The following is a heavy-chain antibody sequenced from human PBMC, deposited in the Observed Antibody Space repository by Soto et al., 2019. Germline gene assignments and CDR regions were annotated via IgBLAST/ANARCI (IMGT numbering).Heavy chain of an antibody. CDR3: ARNGGIGARAYYYYGMDV. Sequence: SETLSLTCAVSGGSISSGGYSWSWIRQPPGKGLEWIGYIDHSGSTYYNPSLKRRVTISVDRSKNQFSLKLSSVTAADTAVYYCARNGGIGARAYYYYGMDVWGQGTTVTVSS. D-gene: IGHD2-15*01. CDR2: IDHSGST. CDR1: GGSISSGGYS. V-gene: IGHV4-30-2*01. J-gene: IGHJ6*02.